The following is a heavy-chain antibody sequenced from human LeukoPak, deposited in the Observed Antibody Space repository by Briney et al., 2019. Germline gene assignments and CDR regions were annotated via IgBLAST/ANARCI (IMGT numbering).Heavy chain of an antibody. CDR1: GYTFTGYY. CDR2: INPNSGGT. CDR3: ARDPSYYYGSGSGFDY. D-gene: IGHD3-10*01. J-gene: IGHJ4*02. V-gene: IGHV1-2*02. Sequence: ASVKVSCKASGYTFTGYYMHWVRQAPGQGLEWMGWINPNSGGTNYAQKFQGRVTMTRDTSISTAYMELSRLRSDDTAVYYCARDPSYYYGSGSGFDYWGQGTLVTVSS.